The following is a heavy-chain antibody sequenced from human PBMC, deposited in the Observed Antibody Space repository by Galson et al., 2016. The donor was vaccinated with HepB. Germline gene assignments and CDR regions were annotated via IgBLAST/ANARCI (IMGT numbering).Heavy chain of an antibody. V-gene: IGHV3-48*02. CDR1: GFTFSRNS. Sequence: SLRLSCAASGFTFSRNSMSWVRQAPGKGLEWLSYISSSSDTIYYADSVKGRFTISRDNAKNSLYLQMNSLTDEDTAVYYCARRTYDTSGFSFDCWGQGALVTVSS. CDR3: ARRTYDTSGFSFDC. CDR2: ISSSSDTI. D-gene: IGHD3-22*01. J-gene: IGHJ4*02.